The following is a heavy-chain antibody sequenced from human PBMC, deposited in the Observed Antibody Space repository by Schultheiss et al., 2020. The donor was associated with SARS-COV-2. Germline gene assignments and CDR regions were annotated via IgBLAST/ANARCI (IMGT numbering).Heavy chain of an antibody. D-gene: IGHD4-17*01. CDR3: ARPKGVYGDGYYYYGMDV. CDR2: IIPIFGTA. V-gene: IGHV1-69*13. CDR1: GYTFTSYD. J-gene: IGHJ6*02. Sequence: SVKVSCKASGYTFTSYDINWVRQATGQGLEWMGGIIPIFGTANYAQKFQGRVTITADESTSTAYMELSSLRSEDTAVYYCARPKGVYGDGYYYYGMDVWGQGTTVTVSS.